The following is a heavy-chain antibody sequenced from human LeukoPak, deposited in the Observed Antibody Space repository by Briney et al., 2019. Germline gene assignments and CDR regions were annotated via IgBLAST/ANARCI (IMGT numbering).Heavy chain of an antibody. CDR3: ARVGGSSWYEFDP. Sequence: ASETLSLTCTVSGGSISSYYWSWIRQPPGKGLEWIGYIYTSGSTNYNPSLKSRVTISVDTSKNQFSLKLSSVTAADTAVYYCARVGGSSWYEFDPWGQGTLVTVSS. D-gene: IGHD6-13*01. J-gene: IGHJ5*02. CDR1: GGSISSYY. CDR2: IYTSGST. V-gene: IGHV4-4*09.